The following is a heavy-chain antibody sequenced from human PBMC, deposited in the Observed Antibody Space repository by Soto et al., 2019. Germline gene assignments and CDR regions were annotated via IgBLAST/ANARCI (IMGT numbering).Heavy chain of an antibody. Sequence: QVQLVESGGGVVQPGRSLRLSCAASGFTFSSYAMHWVRQAPGKGLEWVAVISYDGSNKYYADSVKGRFTISRDNSKNTLYLQMNSLRAEDTAVYYCARAASGYWGQGNLVTVSS. J-gene: IGHJ4*02. CDR2: ISYDGSNK. CDR1: GFTFSSYA. V-gene: IGHV3-30-3*01. CDR3: ARAASGY.